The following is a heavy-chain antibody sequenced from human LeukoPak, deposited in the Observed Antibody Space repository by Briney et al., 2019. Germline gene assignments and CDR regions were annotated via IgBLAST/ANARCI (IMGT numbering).Heavy chain of an antibody. CDR2: INPNSGGT. Sequence: GASVKVSCKASGYTFTGYYMHWVRQAPGQGLEWMGWINPNSGGTNYAQKFQGRVTMTRDTSISTAYMELSRLRSDDTAVYFCARDLAYGSGSYSAHFDYWGQGTLVTVSS. D-gene: IGHD3-10*01. V-gene: IGHV1-2*02. CDR3: ARDLAYGSGSYSAHFDY. CDR1: GYTFTGYY. J-gene: IGHJ4*02.